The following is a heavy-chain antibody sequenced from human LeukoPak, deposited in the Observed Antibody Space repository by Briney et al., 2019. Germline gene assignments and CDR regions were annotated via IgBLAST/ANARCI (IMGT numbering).Heavy chain of an antibody. CDR2: MNPNSGNT. Sequence: ASVKVSCKASGYTFTSYDINWVRQATGQGLEWMGWMNPNSGNTGYAQKFQGRVTITRNTSISTAYTELSSLRSEDTAVYYCARARDYGDYATDYWGQGTLVTVSS. V-gene: IGHV1-8*03. J-gene: IGHJ4*02. CDR1: GYTFTSYD. CDR3: ARARDYGDYATDY. D-gene: IGHD4-17*01.